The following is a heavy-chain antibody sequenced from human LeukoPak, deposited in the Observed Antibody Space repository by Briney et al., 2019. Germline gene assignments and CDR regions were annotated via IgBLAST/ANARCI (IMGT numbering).Heavy chain of an antibody. Sequence: ASVKVSCKAPGYTFINYGITWVRQAPGQGLEWMGWISAYNANTNYAQKFQGRVATTTDTSTSTAFMELRSLRSDDTAVYYCARHSTGSYDYWGQGTLVTVTS. CDR2: ISAYNANT. J-gene: IGHJ4*02. D-gene: IGHD6-19*01. V-gene: IGHV1-18*01. CDR3: ARHSTGSYDY. CDR1: GYTFINYG.